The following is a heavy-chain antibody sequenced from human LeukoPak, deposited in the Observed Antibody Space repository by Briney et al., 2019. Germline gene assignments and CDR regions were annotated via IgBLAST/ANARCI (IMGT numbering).Heavy chain of an antibody. D-gene: IGHD3-22*01. CDR1: GYTFTGYY. CDR2: INLSGGST. Sequence: ASVKVSCKASGYTFTGYYMHWVRQAPGQGLEWMGVINLSGGSTSYAQKFQGRVTMTRDTSTSTVYMELSSLRSEDTAVYYCARDYGYFYDSSGYYDYFDYWGQGTLVIVSS. J-gene: IGHJ4*02. V-gene: IGHV1-46*01. CDR3: ARDYGYFYDSSGYYDYFDY.